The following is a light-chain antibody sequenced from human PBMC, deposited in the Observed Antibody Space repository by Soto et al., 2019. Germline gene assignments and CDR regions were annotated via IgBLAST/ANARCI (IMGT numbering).Light chain of an antibody. CDR2: STN. J-gene: IGLJ2*01. V-gene: IGLV8-61*01. Sequence: QTVVTQEPSFSVSPGGTVTLTCGLSSGSVSTSYYPSWYQQTPGQAPRTLIYSTNTRSSGVPDRFSGSILGNKAALTITGAQADDESDYSCVLYMGSGNVFGGGTKVTVL. CDR1: SGSVSTSYY. CDR3: VLYMGSGNV.